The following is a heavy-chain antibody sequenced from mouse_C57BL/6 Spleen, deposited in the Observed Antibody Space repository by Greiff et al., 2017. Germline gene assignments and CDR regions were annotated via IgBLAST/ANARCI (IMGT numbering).Heavy chain of an antibody. D-gene: IGHD1-1*01. V-gene: IGHV1-61*01. CDR2: IYPSDSET. CDR1: GYTFTSYW. Sequence: QVQLQQPGAELVRPGSSVKLSCKASGYTFTSYWMDWVKQRPGQGLEWIGNIYPSDSETHYNQKFKDKATLTVDKSSSTAYMQLISLTSEDSAVYYCARGYYDGSSYWYFDVWGTGTTVTVSS. J-gene: IGHJ1*03. CDR3: ARGYYDGSSYWYFDV.